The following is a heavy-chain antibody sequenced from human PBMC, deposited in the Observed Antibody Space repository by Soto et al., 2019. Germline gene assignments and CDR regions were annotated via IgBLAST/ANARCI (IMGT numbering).Heavy chain of an antibody. CDR3: ARWADKESFDL. D-gene: IGHD3-10*01. Sequence: SETLSLTCTVSGGSVSSAGYFWSWIRQPPGKGLEWIGYIYYIGTTTYNPSLKSRITISVDTSKDQFSLKLSSVTAADTAVYYRARWADKESFDLWGRGTLVTVSS. CDR1: GGSVSSAGYF. CDR2: IYYIGTT. J-gene: IGHJ2*01. V-gene: IGHV4-61*08.